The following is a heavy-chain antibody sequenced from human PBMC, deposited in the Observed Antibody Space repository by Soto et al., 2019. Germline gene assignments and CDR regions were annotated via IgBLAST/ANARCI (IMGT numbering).Heavy chain of an antibody. V-gene: IGHV1-58*01. Sequence: QMQLVQSGPEVKKPGTSVKVSCKASGFTFTSSAVQWVRQARGQRLEWIGWIVVGSGNTNYAQKFQERFTITRDMSTSTAYMELSSLRSEDTAVYYCAAVYDHYYDSSALPVGWGQGTLVTVSS. CDR2: IVVGSGNT. CDR3: AAVYDHYYDSSALPVG. J-gene: IGHJ4*02. D-gene: IGHD3-22*01. CDR1: GFTFTSSA.